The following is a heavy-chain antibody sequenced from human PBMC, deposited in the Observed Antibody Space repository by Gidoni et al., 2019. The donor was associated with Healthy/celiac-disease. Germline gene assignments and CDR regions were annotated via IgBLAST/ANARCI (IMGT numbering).Heavy chain of an antibody. Sequence: QVQLQQWGAGLLKPSEPLSLTCAFYGGSFSGYYWSWIRQHPGKGLEWIGEINHSGSTNYNPSLKSRVTISVDTSKNQFSLKLSSVTAADTAVYYCARRYRTPLFQHWGQGTLVTVSS. J-gene: IGHJ1*01. CDR1: GGSFSGYY. V-gene: IGHV4-34*01. CDR3: ARRYRTPLFQH. CDR2: INHSGST. D-gene: IGHD4-4*01.